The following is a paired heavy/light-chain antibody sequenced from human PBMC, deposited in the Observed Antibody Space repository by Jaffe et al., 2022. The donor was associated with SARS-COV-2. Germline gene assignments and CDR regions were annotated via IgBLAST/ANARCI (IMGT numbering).Light chain of an antibody. CDR2: YDS. V-gene: IGLV3-21*04. Sequence: SYVLTQAPSVSVAPGKTARITCGGDNIGRRSVHWYQQRPGQAPVLVMYYDSDRPSGIPERFSGSNSGNTATLTISWVEAGDEADYYCQVWDTNTDHVVFGGGTRLTVL. CDR3: QVWDTNTDHVV. CDR1: NIGRRS. J-gene: IGLJ2*01.
Heavy chain of an antibody. J-gene: IGHJ4*02. D-gene: IGHD4-17*01. CDR1: GFTFSNYA. CDR2: ISFDGNNK. Sequence: QVQVVESGGGVVQPGRSLRLSCEASGFTFSNYAMHWVRQAPGKGLEWVAIISFDGNNKNYADSVKGRFTISRDNSKNTLYLQMDSLRVEDSALYYCATKRDFYRATVTNEGPIDYWGRGTLVTVSS. V-gene: IGHV3-30*04. CDR3: ATKRDFYRATVTNEGPIDY.